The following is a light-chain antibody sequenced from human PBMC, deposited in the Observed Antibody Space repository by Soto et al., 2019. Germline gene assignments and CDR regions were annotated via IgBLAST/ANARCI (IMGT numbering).Light chain of an antibody. CDR3: LQRDTYS. V-gene: IGKV1-17*01. CDR1: QDIRND. Sequence: DIQMTQSPSSLSASAGDRVTITCRASQDIRNDLDWYQQKPGKAPKRLIYAASSLQNGAPSRFSGSGSGTEFTLTISSLQPEDFATYYCLQRDTYSVGGRTKVEIK. J-gene: IGKJ4*01. CDR2: AAS.